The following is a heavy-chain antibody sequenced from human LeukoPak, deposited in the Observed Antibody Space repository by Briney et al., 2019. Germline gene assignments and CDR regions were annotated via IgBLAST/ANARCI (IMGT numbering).Heavy chain of an antibody. CDR1: GFTFSSYW. CDR2: ISSDGSST. D-gene: IGHD3-22*01. J-gene: IGHJ4*02. V-gene: IGHV3-74*01. Sequence: GVSLRLSCAASGFTFSSYWMHWVRQAPGKGLVWVSRISSDGSSTSYADSVKGRFTISRDNAKNTLYLQMNSLRAEDTAVYYCARSMIFPPDSFDYWGQGTLVTVSS. CDR3: ARSMIFPPDSFDY.